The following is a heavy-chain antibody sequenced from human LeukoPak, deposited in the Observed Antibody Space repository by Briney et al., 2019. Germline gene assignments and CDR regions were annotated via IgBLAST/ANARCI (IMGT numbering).Heavy chain of an antibody. V-gene: IGHV1-18*01. CDR3: ARDGRDSSGYQAPDY. J-gene: IGHJ4*02. D-gene: IGHD3-22*01. CDR2: ISAYNGNT. Sequence: ASVKVSCKASGYTFTSYGISWVRRAPGQGLEWMGWISAYNGNTNYAQRLQGRVTMTTDTSTSTAYMELRSLRSDDTAVYYCARDGRDSSGYQAPDYWGQGTLVTVSS. CDR1: GYTFTSYG.